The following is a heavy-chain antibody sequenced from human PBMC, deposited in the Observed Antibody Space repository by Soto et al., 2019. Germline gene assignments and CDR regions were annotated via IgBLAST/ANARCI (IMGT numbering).Heavy chain of an antibody. V-gene: IGHV3-33*01. D-gene: IGHD6-19*01. Sequence: QVQLVESGGGVVQPGRSLRLSCAASGFTFSTYGMHWVRQAPGKGLEWVAIIWYDGSNKYYADSVKGRFTISRDDSKNTLYLQMNSLTAEDTAVYFCARDASAYDGGWYPRGFAPWGQGTRVTVSS. CDR3: ARDASAYDGGWYPRGFAP. J-gene: IGHJ5*02. CDR2: IWYDGSNK. CDR1: GFTFSTYG.